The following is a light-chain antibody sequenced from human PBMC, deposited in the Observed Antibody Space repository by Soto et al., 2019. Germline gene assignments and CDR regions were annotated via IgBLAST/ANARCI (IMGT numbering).Light chain of an antibody. V-gene: IGKV1-5*03. CDR2: KAS. Sequence: DIPMTQSPSTLSASVGDRVTITCRASQSISSWLAWYQQKPGKAPKLLIYKASSLESGVPSRFSGSGSGTEFTLTISSLQPDDFANYYCQQYNSYSSTFGQGTKVEIK. CDR3: QQYNSYSST. J-gene: IGKJ1*01. CDR1: QSISSW.